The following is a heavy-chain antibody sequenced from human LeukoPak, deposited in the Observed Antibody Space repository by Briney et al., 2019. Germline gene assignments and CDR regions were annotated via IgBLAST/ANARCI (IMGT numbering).Heavy chain of an antibody. V-gene: IGHV1-69*05. CDR3: ASHSDSGSYVDY. Sequence: ASVKVSCKASGGTFSSYAISWVRHAPGQGLEWMGGIIPIFGTANYAQKFQGRVTITTDESTSTAYMEPSSLRSEDTAVYYCASHSDSGSYVDYWGQGTLVTVSS. CDR1: GGTFSSYA. CDR2: IIPIFGTA. D-gene: IGHD1-26*01. J-gene: IGHJ4*02.